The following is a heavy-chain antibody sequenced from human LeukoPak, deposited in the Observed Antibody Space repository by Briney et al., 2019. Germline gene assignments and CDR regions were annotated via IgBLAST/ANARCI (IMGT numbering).Heavy chain of an antibody. D-gene: IGHD6-19*01. Sequence: GGSLRLSCAASGFTLRSNAMHWVRQAPGKGLGWVAVISSDGSGKSDADSVKGRFTVSRDNSKNTLYLQMNSLRTEDTAIYYCAREIASSGWAGFFDYWGQGTLVTVSS. J-gene: IGHJ4*02. CDR1: GFTLRSNA. CDR2: ISSDGSGK. V-gene: IGHV3-30-3*01. CDR3: AREIASSGWAGFFDY.